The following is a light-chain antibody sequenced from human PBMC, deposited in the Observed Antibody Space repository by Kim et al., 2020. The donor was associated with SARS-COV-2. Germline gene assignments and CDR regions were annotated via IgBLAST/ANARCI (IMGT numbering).Light chain of an antibody. Sequence: DIQMTQSPSSLSASVGDRVTITCRASQGISNYLAWYQQKPGKVPKLLIYAASALQSGVPSRFSGSGSGTDFTLTITILQPEDVAVYYWQQCQGAPWTFGRGTKVDIK. CDR2: AAS. J-gene: IGKJ1*01. CDR1: QGISNY. V-gene: IGKV1-27*01. CDR3: QQCQGAPWT.